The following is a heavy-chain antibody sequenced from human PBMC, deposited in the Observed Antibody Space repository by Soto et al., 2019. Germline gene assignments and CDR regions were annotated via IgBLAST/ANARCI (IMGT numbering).Heavy chain of an antibody. J-gene: IGHJ6*02. CDR3: AKSQGSSTSLEIYNYYYYGMDV. V-gene: IGHV1-69*01. CDR2: IIPISDTT. CDR1: GGTFSSYA. D-gene: IGHD2-2*01. Sequence: QVQLVQSGAEVKKPGSSVKVSCKASGGTFSSYAISWVRQAPGQGLEWMGGIIPISDTTNYAQKFQGRVTITADESKSTAYMELSSPRSEDTAVYYCAKSQGSSTSLEIYNYYYYGMDVWGQGTTVTVSS.